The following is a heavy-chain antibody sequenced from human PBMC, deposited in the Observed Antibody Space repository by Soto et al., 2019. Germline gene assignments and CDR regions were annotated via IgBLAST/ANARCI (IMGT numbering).Heavy chain of an antibody. Sequence: VASVKVSCKSSGYTFTSYEINWVRQAPGQGLEWLGWMDPNSGSTGYAQNFQGRVTMTRNISINTAHMELSSLRSEDTAVYYCARERKFDFWRKGLDVWGQGTTVTVSS. D-gene: IGHD3-3*01. V-gene: IGHV1-8*01. CDR1: GYTFTSYE. J-gene: IGHJ6*02. CDR2: MDPNSGST. CDR3: ARERKFDFWRKGLDV.